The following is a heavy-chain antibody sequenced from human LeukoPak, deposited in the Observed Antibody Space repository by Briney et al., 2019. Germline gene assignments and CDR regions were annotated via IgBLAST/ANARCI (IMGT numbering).Heavy chain of an antibody. CDR1: GFTFSDSW. D-gene: IGHD3-10*02. CDR2: IKQDGSEK. Sequence: GGSLRLSCGTSGFTFSDSWMSWFRQAPGKGLEWVANIKQDGSEKYYVDSVKGRFTISRDNAKNSLYLQMNSLRAEDTAVYYCARDRMFGDLRGDYYYYGMDVWGQGTTVTVSS. V-gene: IGHV3-7*01. J-gene: IGHJ6*02. CDR3: ARDRMFGDLRGDYYYYGMDV.